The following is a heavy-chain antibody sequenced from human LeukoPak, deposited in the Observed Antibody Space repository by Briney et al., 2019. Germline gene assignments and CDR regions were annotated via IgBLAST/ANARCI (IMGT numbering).Heavy chain of an antibody. CDR3: ARRRRGVVRGLAPFDP. D-gene: IGHD3-10*01. V-gene: IGHV1-8*01. CDR2: MNPNSGNT. J-gene: IGHJ5*02. Sequence: ASVKVSCKASGCTFTSYDINWVRQATGQGLEWMGWMNPNSGNTGYAQKFQGGVTMTRNTSISTAYMELSSLRSEDTAVYYCARRRRGVVRGLAPFDPWGQGTLVTVSS. CDR1: GCTFTSYD.